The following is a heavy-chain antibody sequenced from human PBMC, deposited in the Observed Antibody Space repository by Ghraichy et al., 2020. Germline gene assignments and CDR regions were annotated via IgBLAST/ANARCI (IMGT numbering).Heavy chain of an antibody. D-gene: IGHD1-26*01. V-gene: IGHV4-59*08. Sequence: SETLSLTCTVSGGSISNYYWSWIRQPPGKGLEWIGYIYYSGSTNYNPSLKSRVTMSVDTSKKHFSLRLSSVTAADTAVFYCARHGVDGSFSFYSAMDVWGQGTTVTVSS. CDR2: IYYSGST. CDR1: GGSISNYY. J-gene: IGHJ6*02. CDR3: ARHGVDGSFSFYSAMDV.